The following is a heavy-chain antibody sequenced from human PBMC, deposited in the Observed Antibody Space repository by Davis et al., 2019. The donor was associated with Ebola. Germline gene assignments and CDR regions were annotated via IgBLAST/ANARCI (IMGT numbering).Heavy chain of an antibody. J-gene: IGHJ4*02. V-gene: IGHV3-7*03. CDR2: IKPDGSEI. Sequence: LSLTCAASGFTFSSYAMSWVRQAPGKGLEWVANIKPDGSEIRYVDSVKGRFTVSRDNAENSLSLQMNSLRADDTAVYYCLAATTTSAYWGQGTLVTVSS. D-gene: IGHD5-24*01. CDR1: GFTFSSYA. CDR3: LAATTTSAY.